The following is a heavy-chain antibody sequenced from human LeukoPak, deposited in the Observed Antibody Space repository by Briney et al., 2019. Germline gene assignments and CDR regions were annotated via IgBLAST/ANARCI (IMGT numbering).Heavy chain of an antibody. V-gene: IGHV4-34*01. D-gene: IGHD6-6*01. CDR1: GGSFSGYY. CDR2: INHSGST. J-gene: IGHJ5*02. Sequence: SETLSLTCAVYGGSFSGYYWSWIRQPPGKGLEWIGEINHSGSTNYNPSLKSRVTISVDTSKNQFSLKLSSVTAADTAVYYCAYIAAGYNWFDPWGQGTLVTVSS. CDR3: AYIAAGYNWFDP.